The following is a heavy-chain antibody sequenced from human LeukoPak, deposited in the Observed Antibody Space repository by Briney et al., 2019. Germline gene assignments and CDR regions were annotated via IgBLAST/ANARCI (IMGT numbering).Heavy chain of an antibody. D-gene: IGHD6-13*01. CDR2: IIPILGIA. V-gene: IGHV1-69*04. CDR3: ARCTIKQQLLDY. J-gene: IGHJ4*02. CDR1: GYTFTSYA. Sequence: SVKVSCKASGYTFTSYAISWVRQAPGQGLEWMGRIIPILGIANYAQKFQGRVTITADKSTSTAYMELSSLRSEDTAVYYCARCTIKQQLLDYWGQGTLVTVSS.